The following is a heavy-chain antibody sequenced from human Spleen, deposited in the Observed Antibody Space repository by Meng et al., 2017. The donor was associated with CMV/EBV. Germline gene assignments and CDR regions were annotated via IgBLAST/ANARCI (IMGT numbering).Heavy chain of an antibody. J-gene: IGHJ4*02. D-gene: IGHD2-2*01. V-gene: IGHV7-4-1*02. Sequence: SCKASGYPFTDYAINWVRQAPGQGLEWMGWINTNTGNPFYAQGFTGRFVFSLDTSASTAYLEISSLKSEDTAVYYCARDSSTRTDYWGQGTLVTVSS. CDR2: INTNTGNP. CDR3: ARDSSTRTDY. CDR1: GYPFTDYA.